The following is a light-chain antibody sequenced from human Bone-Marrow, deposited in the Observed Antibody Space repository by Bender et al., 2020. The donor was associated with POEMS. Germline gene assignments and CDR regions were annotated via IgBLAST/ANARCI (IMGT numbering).Light chain of an antibody. V-gene: IGLV3-1*01. CDR1: KLPNKH. CDR3: QASDGSTGV. CDR2: QDK. Sequence: SYELTQPPSVSVSPGQTARITCSGHKLPNKHISWYQQKSGQSPLLVIYQDKDRPSGIPERFSGSNSGTTATLTISGAQAVDEADYYCQASDGSTGVFGTGTKVTVL. J-gene: IGLJ1*01.